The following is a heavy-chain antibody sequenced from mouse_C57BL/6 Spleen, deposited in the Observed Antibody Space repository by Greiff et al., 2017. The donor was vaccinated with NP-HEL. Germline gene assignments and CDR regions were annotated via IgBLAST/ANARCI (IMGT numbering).Heavy chain of an antibody. J-gene: IGHJ2*01. Sequence: VQLQQSGPELVKPGASVKIPCKASGYTFTDYNMDWVKQSHGKSLEWIGDINPNNGGTIYNQKFKGKATLTVDKSSSTAYMELRSLTSEDTAVYYCARSRSPYYSNYGYFDYWGQGTTLTVSS. V-gene: IGHV1-18*01. CDR3: ARSRSPYYSNYGYFDY. D-gene: IGHD2-5*01. CDR2: INPNNGGT. CDR1: GYTFTDYN.